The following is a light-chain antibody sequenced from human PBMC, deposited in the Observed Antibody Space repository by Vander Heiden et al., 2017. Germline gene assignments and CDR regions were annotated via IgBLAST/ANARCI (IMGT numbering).Light chain of an antibody. J-gene: IGKJ5*01. CDR2: LGS. Sequence: IVMTQSPLSLPVTPGEPASISCRSSQSLLHSNGYNYLDWYLQKPGQPPQLLIYLGSNRASGVPDKFSGSGSGTDFTLKISRVEAEDVGVYYCKQSVQAPRTFGQGTQLEIK. CDR1: QSLLHSNGYNY. V-gene: IGKV2-28*01. CDR3: KQSVQAPRT.